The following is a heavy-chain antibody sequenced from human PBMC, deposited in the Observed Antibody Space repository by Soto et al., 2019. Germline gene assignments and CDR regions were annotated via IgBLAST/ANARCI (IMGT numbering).Heavy chain of an antibody. J-gene: IGHJ4*02. Sequence: TLSLTCTVSGGSISSSSYYWGWIRQPPGKGLEWIGSIYYSGSTYYNPSLKSRVTISVDTSKNQFSLKLSSVTAADTAVYYCARLGIAAAGPGGGFDYWGQGTLVTVSS. V-gene: IGHV4-39*01. CDR2: IYYSGST. CDR3: ARLGIAAAGPGGGFDY. CDR1: GGSISSSSYY. D-gene: IGHD6-13*01.